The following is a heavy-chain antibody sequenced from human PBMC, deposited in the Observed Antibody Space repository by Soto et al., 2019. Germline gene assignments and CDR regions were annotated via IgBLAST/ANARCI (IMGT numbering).Heavy chain of an antibody. CDR2: ISSSGSTI. D-gene: IGHD6-19*01. J-gene: IGHJ6*02. CDR3: ARMPTEQWLFYYYGMDV. Sequence: GGSLRLSCAASGFTFSSYEMNWVRQAPGKGLEWVSYISSSGSTIYYADSVKGRFTISRDNAKNSLYLQMNSLRAEDTAVYYCARMPTEQWLFYYYGMDVWGQGTTVTVSS. CDR1: GFTFSSYE. V-gene: IGHV3-48*03.